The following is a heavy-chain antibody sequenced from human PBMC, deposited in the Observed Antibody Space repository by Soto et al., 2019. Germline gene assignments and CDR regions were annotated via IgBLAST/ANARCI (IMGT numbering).Heavy chain of an antibody. CDR3: ARRSLLYDAFDI. CDR1: GGSVSSGSYY. Sequence: SETLSLTCTVSGGSVSSGSYYWSWIRQPPGKGLEWIGYIYYSGSTNYNPSLKSRVTISVDTSKNQFSLKLSSVTAADTAVYYCARRSLLYDAFDIWGQGTMVTVSS. J-gene: IGHJ3*02. D-gene: IGHD1-26*01. CDR2: IYYSGST. V-gene: IGHV4-61*01.